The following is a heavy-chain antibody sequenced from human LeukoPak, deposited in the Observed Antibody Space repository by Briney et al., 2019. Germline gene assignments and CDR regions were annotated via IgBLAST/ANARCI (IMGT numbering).Heavy chain of an antibody. CDR1: GFTFSSYA. CDR3: ARGQRRYIDMAPSFDY. J-gene: IGHJ4*02. D-gene: IGHD5-24*01. V-gene: IGHV3-30*04. Sequence: RPGGSLRLSCAASGFTFSSYAMHWVRQAPGKGLEWVAVISYDGGYKYYADSVKGRFTISRDNSKNTLSLQMNSLRAEDTSVYYCARGQRRYIDMAPSFDYWGQGTLVTVSS. CDR2: ISYDGGYK.